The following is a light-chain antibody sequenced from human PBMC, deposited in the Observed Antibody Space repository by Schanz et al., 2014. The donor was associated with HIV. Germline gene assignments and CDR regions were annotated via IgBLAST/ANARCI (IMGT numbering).Light chain of an antibody. V-gene: IGLV2-14*03. J-gene: IGLJ2*01. CDR2: DVT. CDR3: SSYTTSSTLV. CDR1: SGDRGRYDY. Sequence: QSALTQPASVSGSLGQSITISCTGTSGDRGRYDYASWYQQHPGQAPKLLIYDVTYRPSGISNRFSGSKSGYTASLTISGLQADDEADYYCSSYTTSSTLVFGGGTKLTVL.